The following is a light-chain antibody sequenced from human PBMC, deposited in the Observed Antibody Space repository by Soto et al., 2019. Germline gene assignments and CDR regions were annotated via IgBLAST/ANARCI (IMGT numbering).Light chain of an antibody. V-gene: IGKV3-20*01. CDR1: QNIKSNY. Sequence: ESVLTQSPGTLSLSPGERATLSCRGSQNIKSNYLAWYRQNPGQAPRLLIYGASNRAAGVPDRFSGSGSGRDFTLTITRLEPEDFAVYYCQHYGTSLRGTFGQGTKVEIK. CDR3: QHYGTSLRGT. J-gene: IGKJ1*01. CDR2: GAS.